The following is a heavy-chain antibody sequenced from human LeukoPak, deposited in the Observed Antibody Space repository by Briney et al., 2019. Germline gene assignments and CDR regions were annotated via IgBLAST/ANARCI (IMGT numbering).Heavy chain of an antibody. V-gene: IGHV3-9*01. J-gene: IGHJ4*02. Sequence: GGSLRLSCAASGFTFDDYAMHWVRQAPGKGLEWVSGISWNSGSIGYADSVKGRFTISRDNAKNSLYLQMNSLRAEGTALYYCAKEQWLVPYFDYWGQGTLVTVSS. CDR3: AKEQWLVPYFDY. D-gene: IGHD6-19*01. CDR2: ISWNSGSI. CDR1: GFTFDDYA.